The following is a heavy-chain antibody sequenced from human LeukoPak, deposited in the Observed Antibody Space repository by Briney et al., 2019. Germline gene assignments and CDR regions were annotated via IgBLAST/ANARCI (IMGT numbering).Heavy chain of an antibody. J-gene: IGHJ6*03. Sequence: ASVKVSCKASGHTFTSYYMHWVRQAPGQGLEWMGIINPSGGSTSYAQKFQGRVTMTRDMSTSTVYMELSSLRSEDTAVYYCARDATTAVGWVYMDVWGKGTTVTISS. V-gene: IGHV1-46*01. CDR2: INPSGGST. D-gene: IGHD6-13*01. CDR3: ARDATTAVGWVYMDV. CDR1: GHTFTSYY.